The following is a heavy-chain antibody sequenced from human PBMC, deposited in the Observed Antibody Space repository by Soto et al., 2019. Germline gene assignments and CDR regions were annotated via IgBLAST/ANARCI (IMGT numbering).Heavy chain of an antibody. D-gene: IGHD6-13*01. CDR1: GYDLTTYP. Sequence: SVPVSLMSCGYDLTTYPIHWVRQARGQAREWIGWSKTDEGVTKYSPIYQDRVTITGDTAASTELMERNSLRSDDTAVYYGTREATYDSSWYVGFWGQGTLVTGSS. CDR2: SKTDEGVT. V-gene: IGHV1-3*04. CDR3: TREATYDSSWYVGF. J-gene: IGHJ4*02.